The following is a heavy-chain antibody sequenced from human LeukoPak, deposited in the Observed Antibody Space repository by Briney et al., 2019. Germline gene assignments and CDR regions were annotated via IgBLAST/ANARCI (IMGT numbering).Heavy chain of an antibody. J-gene: IGHJ3*02. V-gene: IGHV4-59*01. CDR2: IYYSGRT. Sequence: SETLSLTCTVSGGSISSYYWSWIRQPPGKGLEWIGYIYYSGRTNYNPSLKSRVTISVDTSKNQFSLKLSSVTASDTAVYYCARDRSSGWSGAFDIWGQGTMVTVSS. D-gene: IGHD6-19*01. CDR1: GGSISSYY. CDR3: ARDRSSGWSGAFDI.